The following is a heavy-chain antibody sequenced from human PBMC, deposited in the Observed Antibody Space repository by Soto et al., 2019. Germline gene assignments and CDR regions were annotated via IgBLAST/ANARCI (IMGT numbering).Heavy chain of an antibody. CDR2: FITMLGTP. D-gene: IGHD5-18*01. V-gene: IGHV1-69*13. J-gene: IGHJ4*02. Sequence: SVKVSCKASGGTFGSQGIAWVRQAPGQGLEWMGGFITMLGTPTYAKKVQGRATISADESLTSSYLELRSLRSEDTGVYFCARGAMANFDYWGQGTVVTVSS. CDR3: ARGAMANFDY. CDR1: GGTFGSQG.